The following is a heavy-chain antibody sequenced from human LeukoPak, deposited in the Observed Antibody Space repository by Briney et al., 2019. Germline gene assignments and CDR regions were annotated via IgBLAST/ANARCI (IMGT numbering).Heavy chain of an antibody. CDR1: GYIFSNYC. Sequence: AESMKISCHGLGYIFSNYCSAWVRQLPAKGREWMGIIYPGGSETRYDPSFQGQVTISADVSTSTAYLQWSSLRASDTPMYYCARESRDGYDQDFDHWGQGTLVTVSS. J-gene: IGHJ4*02. CDR2: IYPGGSET. CDR3: ARESRDGYDQDFDH. D-gene: IGHD5-24*01. V-gene: IGHV5-51*01.